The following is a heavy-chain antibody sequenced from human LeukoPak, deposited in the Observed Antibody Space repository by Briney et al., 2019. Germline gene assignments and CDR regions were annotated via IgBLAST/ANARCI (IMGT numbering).Heavy chain of an antibody. Sequence: GGSLRLSCAASGFTFSGHWMSWVRQAPGKGLEWVANINQGGSDKYYVDSVKGRFTISRDNANNLLYLQMNSLRGEDTAVYYCTRDRSRAEDVWGQGTLVTVSS. CDR1: GFTFSGHW. CDR3: TRDRSRAEDV. D-gene: IGHD1-14*01. V-gene: IGHV3-7*01. J-gene: IGHJ4*02. CDR2: INQGGSDK.